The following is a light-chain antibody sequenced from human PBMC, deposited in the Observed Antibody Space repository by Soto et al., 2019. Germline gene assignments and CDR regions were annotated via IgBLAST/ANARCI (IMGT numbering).Light chain of an antibody. V-gene: IGLV2-11*01. J-gene: IGLJ1*01. Sequence: SVLAQPRSVSGSPGQSVTISCTGTGSDVGGYNYVSWYQQHPGKAPKLMIYDVSKRPSGVPDRFSGSKSGNTASLTISGLQAEDEVDYYCCSYAGSYTLYVFGTGTKGTVL. CDR1: GSDVGGYNY. CDR2: DVS. CDR3: CSYAGSYTLYV.